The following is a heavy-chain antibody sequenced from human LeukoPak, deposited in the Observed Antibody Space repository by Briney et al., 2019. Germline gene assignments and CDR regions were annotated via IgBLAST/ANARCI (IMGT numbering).Heavy chain of an antibody. CDR3: AKDMGLVGAKDY. D-gene: IGHD1-26*01. J-gene: IGHJ4*02. CDR1: GFIFSDYG. V-gene: IGHV3-30*02. Sequence: SGGSLRLSCVASGFIFSDYGIQWVRQAPGKGLEWVAFIRYDGSNKYYADSVKGRFTISRDNSKNTLYLQMNSLRAEDTAVYYCAKDMGLVGAKDYWGQGTLVTVSS. CDR2: IRYDGSNK.